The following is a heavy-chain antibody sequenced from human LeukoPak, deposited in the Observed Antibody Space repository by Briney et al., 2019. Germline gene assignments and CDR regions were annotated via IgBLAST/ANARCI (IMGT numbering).Heavy chain of an antibody. CDR1: GFTFDDYA. CDR3: AKGAYYSNTLFDY. CDR2: ISWNSGSI. J-gene: IGHJ4*02. V-gene: IGHV3-9*01. D-gene: IGHD2-21*01. Sequence: GRSLRLSCAASGFTFDDYAMHWVRQAPGKGLEWVSGISWNSGSIGYADSVKGRFTISRDNAKNSLYLQMNSLRAEDTALYYCAKGAYYSNTLFDYWGQGTLVTVSS.